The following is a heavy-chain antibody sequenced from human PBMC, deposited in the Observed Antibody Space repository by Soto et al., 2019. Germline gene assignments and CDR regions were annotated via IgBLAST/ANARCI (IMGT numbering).Heavy chain of an antibody. CDR2: ISYDGSNK. D-gene: IGHD1-26*01. Sequence: QVQLVESGGGVVQPGRSLRLSCAASGFTFSSYGMHWVRQAPGKGLEWVAVISYDGSNKYYADSVKGRFTISRDNSKNTLYLQMNSLRAEDTAVYYCAKDRQWELLAVDYWGQGTLVTVSS. CDR1: GFTFSSYG. J-gene: IGHJ4*02. V-gene: IGHV3-30*18. CDR3: AKDRQWELLAVDY.